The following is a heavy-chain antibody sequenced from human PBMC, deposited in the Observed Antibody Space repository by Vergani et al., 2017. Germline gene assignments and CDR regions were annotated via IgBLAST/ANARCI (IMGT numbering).Heavy chain of an antibody. V-gene: IGHV4-30-4*08. D-gene: IGHD3-10*02. CDR2: IYYSGST. J-gene: IGHJ4*02. CDR3: ARDYYVGYYFDY. Sequence: QVQLQESGPGLVKASQTLSLTCSVSGAYVGSGGYYWSWIRQPPGKGLEWIGYIYYSGSTYYNPSLKSRVTISVDTSKNQFSLKLSSVTAADTAVYYCARDYYVGYYFDYWGQGTLVTVSS. CDR1: GAYVGSGGYY.